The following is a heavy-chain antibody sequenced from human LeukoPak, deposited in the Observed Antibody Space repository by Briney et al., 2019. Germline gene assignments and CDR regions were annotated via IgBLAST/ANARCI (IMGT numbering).Heavy chain of an antibody. CDR2: TSDRGDYT. V-gene: IGHV3-23*01. D-gene: IGHD1-26*01. CDR1: RFTFTSYS. J-gene: IGHJ4*02. CDR3: AKKAQYNGNYPLDY. Sequence: GGSLRLSCAASRFTFTSYSISWVRQAPGKGLEWVSGTSDRGDYTYYADSVKGRFTISRDNSKNTLYLQMNSLRAEDTALYFCAKKAQYNGNYPLDYWGQGTLVTVSS.